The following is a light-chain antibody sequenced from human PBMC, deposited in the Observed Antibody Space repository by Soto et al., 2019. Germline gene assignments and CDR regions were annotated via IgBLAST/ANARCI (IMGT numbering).Light chain of an antibody. CDR2: GAS. CDR1: QSVGRDY. CDR3: HQYATDPLT. J-gene: IGKJ4*01. V-gene: IGKV3-20*01. Sequence: EIVLTQSPGTLSLSPGDRATLSCRASQSVGRDYLAWFQHKAGQAPRLLVHGASNRATGIPDRFSGSGSGTAFTLTITRLEPEDFAVYYCHQYATDPLTCGGGTKVEI.